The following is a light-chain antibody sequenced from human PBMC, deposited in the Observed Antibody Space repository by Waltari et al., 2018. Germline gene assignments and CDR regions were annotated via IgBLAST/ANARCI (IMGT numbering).Light chain of an antibody. Sequence: DIFLTQSPGTLSLSPGEGATLSCRASQSISRFLAWYQQKPGQAPRLLIYDASTRTTGIPDRFSGSGSGTDFRLTISRLEPEDFAVYYCQKYGTLPATFGQGTKVEIK. CDR1: QSISRF. V-gene: IGKV3-20*01. J-gene: IGKJ1*01. CDR3: QKYGTLPAT. CDR2: DAS.